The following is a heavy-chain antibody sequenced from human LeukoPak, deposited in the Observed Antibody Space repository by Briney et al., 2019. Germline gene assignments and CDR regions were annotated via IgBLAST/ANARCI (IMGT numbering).Heavy chain of an antibody. CDR3: ARGHYDILTGYFGY. J-gene: IGHJ4*02. V-gene: IGHV3-21*01. Sequence: NPGGSLRLSCAASGFTFSSYSMNWVRQAPGKGLEWVSSISSSSSYKYYADSVKGRFTISRDNAKNSLYLQMNGLRAEDTAVYYCARGHYDILTGYFGYWGQGTLVTVSS. CDR2: ISSSSSYK. CDR1: GFTFSSYS. D-gene: IGHD3-9*01.